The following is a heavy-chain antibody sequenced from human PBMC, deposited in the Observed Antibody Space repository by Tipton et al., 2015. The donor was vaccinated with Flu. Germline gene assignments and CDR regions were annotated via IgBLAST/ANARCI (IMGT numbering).Heavy chain of an antibody. CDR2: IYHSGST. CDR3: ARDGGVGSGWSYSGGNYYCCIYD. CDR1: GGSINRSHYY. J-gene: IGHJ6*02. Sequence: LRLSCTVSGGSINRSHYYWGWIRQPPGKGLEWIGSIYHSGSTFYHPSLKSRVTISVDTSKNQFSLKLSSVTAADTAVYYCARDGGVGSGWSYSGGNYYCCIYDWGQGTTVIVSS. V-gene: IGHV4-39*07. D-gene: IGHD6-19*01.